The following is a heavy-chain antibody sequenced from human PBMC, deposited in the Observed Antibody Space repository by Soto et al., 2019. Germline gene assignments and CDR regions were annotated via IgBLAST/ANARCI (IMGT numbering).Heavy chain of an antibody. J-gene: IGHJ4*02. CDR2: ISAGNGNT. V-gene: IGHV1-3*01. CDR1: GYTITTYA. CDR3: ARFNAEFDY. Sequence: QVQLVQSGAEVKKPGASVNVSCKASGYTITTYAMHWVRQAPGQRLEWMGWISAGNGNTKYSQKFQGRVTITRDTSASTAYMELSSLTSEDTAVYYCARFNAEFDYWGQGTLVTVSS.